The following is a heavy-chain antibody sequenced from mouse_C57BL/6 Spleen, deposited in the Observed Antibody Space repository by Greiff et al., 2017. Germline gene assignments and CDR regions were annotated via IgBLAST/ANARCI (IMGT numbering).Heavy chain of an antibody. V-gene: IGHV1-4*01. CDR3: ASPLYYGYDGYYFDY. Sequence: VQLQQSGAELARPGASVKMSCKASGYTFTSYTMHWVKQRPGQGLEWIGYINPSSGYTKYNQKFKDKATLTADKSSSTAYMQLSSLTSEDSAVYYCASPLYYGYDGYYFDYWGQGTTLTVSS. CDR1: GYTFTSYT. D-gene: IGHD2-2*01. J-gene: IGHJ2*01. CDR2: INPSSGYT.